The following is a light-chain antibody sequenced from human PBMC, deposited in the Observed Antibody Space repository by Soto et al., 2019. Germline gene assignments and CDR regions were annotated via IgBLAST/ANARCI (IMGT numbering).Light chain of an antibody. CDR2: DIS. Sequence: EIVLTQSPGTPSLSPGDGATLSCRTSQSVTSYLAWYQQKPGQAPRLLIYDISKRATGIPDRFSGSGSGTDFTLTISSLQPEDFAVYYCQQRSNWPPLITFGQGTRLEI. J-gene: IGKJ5*01. CDR1: QSVTSY. CDR3: QQRSNWPPLIT. V-gene: IGKV3-11*01.